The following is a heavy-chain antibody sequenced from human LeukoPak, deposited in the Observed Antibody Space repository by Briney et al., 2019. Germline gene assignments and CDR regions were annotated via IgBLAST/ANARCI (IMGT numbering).Heavy chain of an antibody. D-gene: IGHD3-10*01. CDR1: GFTFSNSA. CDR2: ISDSGRSS. J-gene: IGHJ4*02. V-gene: IGHV3-23*01. CDR3: ARDRMVYTY. Sequence: GGSLRLSCAASGFTFSNSAMSWVRQAPGKGLEWVSAISDSGRSSYHADSVKGRSTISRDNSKNTLYLQMNSLRAEETAVYYCARDRMVYTYWGQGALVTVSS.